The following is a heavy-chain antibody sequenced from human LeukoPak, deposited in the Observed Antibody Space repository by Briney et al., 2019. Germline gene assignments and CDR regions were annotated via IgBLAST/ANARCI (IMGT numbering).Heavy chain of an antibody. CDR2: IDTDGTDGSST. CDR1: GFTFSNYW. J-gene: IGHJ4*02. CDR3: ARVDYSDYAGEDY. Sequence: GGSLRLSCAASGFTFSNYWMHWVRQAPGKGLVWVSRIDTDGTDGSSTLYADSVKGRFTISRDNAKNSLYLQMNSLRAEDTAVYYCARVDYSDYAGEDYWGQGTLVTVSS. V-gene: IGHV3-74*01. D-gene: IGHD4-11*01.